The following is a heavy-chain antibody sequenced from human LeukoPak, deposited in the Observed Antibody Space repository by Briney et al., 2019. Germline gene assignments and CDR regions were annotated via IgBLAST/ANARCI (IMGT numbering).Heavy chain of an antibody. CDR3: ARTTEGYCRGGSCYYFYYYMDV. V-gene: IGHV4-4*02. CDR2: IYHSGST. CDR1: GGSISSSNW. D-gene: IGHD2-15*01. Sequence: SETLSLTCAVSGGSISSSNWWSWVRQPPGKGLEWIGEIYHSGSTNYNPSLKSRVTISVDTSKNQFSLKLSSVTAADTAVYYCARTTEGYCRGGSCYYFYYYMDVWGKGTTVTVSS. J-gene: IGHJ6*03.